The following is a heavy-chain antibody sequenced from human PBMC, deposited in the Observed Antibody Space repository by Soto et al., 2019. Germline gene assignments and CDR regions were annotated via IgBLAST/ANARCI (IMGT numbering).Heavy chain of an antibody. CDR1: GFTFSTYW. Sequence: EVQLVESGGGLVQPGGSLRLSCAASGFTFSTYWMHWVRQAPGKGLVWVSRIKSDGSVTSYADSVKGRFTISRDNAKNTLYLQMNSLRAEDMAVYYCARDLNEYSSGWGDYWGQGTLVTVSS. D-gene: IGHD6-19*01. V-gene: IGHV3-74*01. CDR3: ARDLNEYSSGWGDY. J-gene: IGHJ4*02. CDR2: IKSDGSVT.